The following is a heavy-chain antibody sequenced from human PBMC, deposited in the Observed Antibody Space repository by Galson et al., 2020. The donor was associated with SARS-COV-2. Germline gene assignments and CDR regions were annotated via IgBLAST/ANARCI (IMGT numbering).Heavy chain of an antibody. D-gene: IGHD6-13*01. J-gene: IGHJ2*01. CDR3: ARAGYSSSWYLGYNWYFDL. Sequence: TGGSLRLSCAASGFTFSSYEMNWVRQAPGKGLEWVSYISSSGSTIYYADSVKGRFTISRDNAKNSLYLQMNSLRAEDTAVYYCARAGYSSSWYLGYNWYFDLWGRGTLVTVSS. CDR2: ISSSGSTI. V-gene: IGHV3-48*03. CDR1: GFTFSSYE.